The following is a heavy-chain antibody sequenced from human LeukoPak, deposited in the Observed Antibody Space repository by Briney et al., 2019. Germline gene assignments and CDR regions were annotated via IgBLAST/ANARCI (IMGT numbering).Heavy chain of an antibody. D-gene: IGHD6-25*01. CDR1: GFTFSSYS. J-gene: IGHJ4*02. CDR3: ARLRAAADRRYFDY. CDR2: ISSSSSYI. V-gene: IGHV3-21*01. Sequence: GGSLRLSCAASGFTFSSYSMNWVRQAPGKGLQWVSSISSSSSYIYYADSVKGRFTISRDNAKNSLYLQMNSLRAEDTAVYYCARLRAAADRRYFDYWGQGTLVTVSS.